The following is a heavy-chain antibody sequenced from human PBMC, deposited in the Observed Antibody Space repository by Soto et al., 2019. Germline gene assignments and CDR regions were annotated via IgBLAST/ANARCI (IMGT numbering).Heavy chain of an antibody. J-gene: IGHJ5*02. Sequence: ASVKVSCKASGYTFTGYYMHWVLQAPGQGLEWMGWINPNSGGTNYAQKFQGRVTMTRDTSISTAYMELSRLRSDDTAVYYCARDMHAGFTHYFDPWGQGTLVTVSS. V-gene: IGHV1-2*02. CDR3: ARDMHAGFTHYFDP. CDR2: INPNSGGT. D-gene: IGHD1-26*01. CDR1: GYTFTGYY.